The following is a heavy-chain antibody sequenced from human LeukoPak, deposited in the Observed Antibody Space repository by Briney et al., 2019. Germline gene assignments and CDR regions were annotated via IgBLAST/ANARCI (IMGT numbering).Heavy chain of an antibody. CDR3: ASRHCSGGDCYFAGADPFDH. Sequence: GGSPRLSCVASGFIFSSFWMTWVRQAPGKGLEWVSVIYKDGKIYYIDSVKGRFTISRDTSKNTLYLQMNSLRVEDTAVYYCASRHCSGGDCYFAGADPFDHWGQGTLVTVSS. J-gene: IGHJ4*02. V-gene: IGHV3-53*01. CDR2: IYKDGKI. D-gene: IGHD2-21*01. CDR1: GFIFSSFW.